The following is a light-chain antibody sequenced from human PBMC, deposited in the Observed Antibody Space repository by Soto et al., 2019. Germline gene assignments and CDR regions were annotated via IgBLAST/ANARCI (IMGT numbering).Light chain of an antibody. Sequence: EIVLTQSPGTLSLSPGERATLSCRASQSVFKNYLAWYQQKPGQAPRLLIYGASTRAAGISDRFSGSGSGTDFTLTVNRLEPPDFAVYYCQQYGSSPSTFGGGTKVEIK. CDR2: GAS. V-gene: IGKV3-20*01. J-gene: IGKJ4*01. CDR3: QQYGSSPST. CDR1: QSVFKNY.